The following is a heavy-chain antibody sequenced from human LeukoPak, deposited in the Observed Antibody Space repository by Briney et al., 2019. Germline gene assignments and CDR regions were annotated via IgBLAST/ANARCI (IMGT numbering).Heavy chain of an antibody. CDR2: IYWDDDK. D-gene: IGHD5-12*01. CDR1: GVSLSTRGVG. Sequence: ESGPTRVNPTQTLTXTCTFSGVSLSTRGVGVGWVRQPPRKALEGLAIIYWDDDKPYSPSLKSRPTITKDTSINQVVLTMTNMDPVDTATYYCAHTGGGYGIFDYWGQGILVTVSS. J-gene: IGHJ4*02. CDR3: AHTGGGYGIFDY. V-gene: IGHV2-5*02.